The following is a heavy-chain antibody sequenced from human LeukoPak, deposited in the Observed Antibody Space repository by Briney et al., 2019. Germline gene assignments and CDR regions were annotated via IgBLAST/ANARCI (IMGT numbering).Heavy chain of an antibody. CDR2: ISAYNGNT. J-gene: IGHJ4*02. D-gene: IGHD2-2*01. V-gene: IGHV1-18*01. CDR3: ATQYCSSTSCYPYWVDY. Sequence: ASVKVSRKASGYTFTSYGISWVRRAPGQGLEWMGWISAYNGNTNYAQKLQGRVTMTTDTSTSTAYMELRSLRSDDTAVYYCATQYCSSTSCYPYWVDYWGQGTLVTVSS. CDR1: GYTFTSYG.